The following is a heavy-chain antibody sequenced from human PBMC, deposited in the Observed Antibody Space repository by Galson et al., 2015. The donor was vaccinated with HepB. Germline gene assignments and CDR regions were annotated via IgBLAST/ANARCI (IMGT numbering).Heavy chain of an antibody. CDR1: GGSISSYY. Sequence: ETLSLTCTVSGGSISSYYWSWIRQPPGKGLEWLGYIYYSGSTNYNPSLKSRVTISVDTSKNQFSLKLSSVTAADTAVYYCARDVGYCSSTSCPLGWFDPWGQGTLVTVSS. J-gene: IGHJ5*02. CDR2: IYYSGST. CDR3: ARDVGYCSSTSCPLGWFDP. V-gene: IGHV4-59*12. D-gene: IGHD2-2*01.